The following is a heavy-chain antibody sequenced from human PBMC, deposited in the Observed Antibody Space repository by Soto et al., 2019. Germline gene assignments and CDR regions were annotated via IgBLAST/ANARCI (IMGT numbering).Heavy chain of an antibody. V-gene: IGHV1-69*08. Sequence: QVQLVQSGAEVKKHGSSVKVSCKASGGTFSRYTISWVRQAPGQGLEWMGRIIPILGIANYAQKFQGRVTITADKSTSTAYMELSSLRSEDTAVYYCARDVGAAAGTEYYFDYWGQGTLVTVSS. CDR2: IIPILGIA. D-gene: IGHD6-13*01. J-gene: IGHJ4*02. CDR3: ARDVGAAAGTEYYFDY. CDR1: GGTFSRYT.